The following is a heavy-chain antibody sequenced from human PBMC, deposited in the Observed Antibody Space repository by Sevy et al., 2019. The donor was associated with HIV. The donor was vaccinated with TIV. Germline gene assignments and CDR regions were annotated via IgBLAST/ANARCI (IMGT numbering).Heavy chain of an antibody. V-gene: IGHV4-59*01. CDR3: ARATGNLRVIDY. CDR1: GGSISSYY. D-gene: IGHD3-16*01. Sequence: SETLSLTCTVSGGSISSYYWSWIRRPPGKGLEWIGYIYYSGSTNYNPSLKSRVTISVDTSKNQFSLKLSSVTAADTAVYYCARATGNLRVIDYWGQGTLVTVSS. J-gene: IGHJ4*02. CDR2: IYYSGST.